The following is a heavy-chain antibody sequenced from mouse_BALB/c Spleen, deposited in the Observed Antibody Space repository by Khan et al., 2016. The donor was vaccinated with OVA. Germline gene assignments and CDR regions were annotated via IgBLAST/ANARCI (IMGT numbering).Heavy chain of an antibody. CDR3: ARHGYYGSNLYWYFDV. CDR1: GFTFSSYA. D-gene: IGHD1-1*01. J-gene: IGHJ1*01. Sequence: EVELVESGGGLVKPGGSLKLSCAASGFTFSSYAMSWVRQTPEKRLEWVATISSGGSYTYYPDSVKGRFTISRDNAKNTLYLQMSSLEYEDTAMYYCARHGYYGSNLYWYFDVWGAGTTVTVSS. V-gene: IGHV5-9-3*01. CDR2: ISSGGSYT.